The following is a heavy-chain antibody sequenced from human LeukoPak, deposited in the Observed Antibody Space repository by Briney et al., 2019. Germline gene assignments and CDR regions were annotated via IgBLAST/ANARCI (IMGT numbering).Heavy chain of an antibody. D-gene: IGHD6-25*01. V-gene: IGHV3-74*01. CDR2: ISSDGSIT. J-gene: IGHJ4*02. CDR1: GFTLSGHG. CDR3: ARSRYYNGYDY. Sequence: GGSLTLSCVASGFTLSGHGMHWVRQVPGKGLMGVSRISSDGSITTYADSVKGRFTISRDIARNTLYLQMNSLTADDTALYYCARSRYYNGYDYWGQGTLVTVSS.